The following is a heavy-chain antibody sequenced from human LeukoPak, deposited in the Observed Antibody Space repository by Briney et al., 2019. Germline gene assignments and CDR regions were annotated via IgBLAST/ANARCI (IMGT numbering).Heavy chain of an antibody. CDR1: GFTFSSYA. CDR2: IKEDGSEK. D-gene: IGHD5-18*01. J-gene: IGHJ4*02. V-gene: IGHV3-7*03. CDR3: ARGGYRFGPNY. Sequence: GGSLRLSCAASGFTFSSYAMSWVRQAPGKGLEWVATIKEDGSEKYYMDSVKGRFTISRDNAKSSLYLQMNCLRVEDTAVYYCARGGYRFGPNYWGQGTLVSVSS.